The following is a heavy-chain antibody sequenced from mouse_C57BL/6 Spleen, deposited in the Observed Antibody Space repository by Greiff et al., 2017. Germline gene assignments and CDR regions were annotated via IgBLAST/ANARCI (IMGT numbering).Heavy chain of an antibody. Sequence: EVKLVESGPGLVKPSQSLSLTCSVTGYSITSGYYWNWIRQFPGNKLEWMGYISYDGSNNYNPSLKNRISITRDTSKNQFFLKLNSVTTEDTATYYCAQFITTPRFAYWGQGTLVTVSA. V-gene: IGHV3-6*01. J-gene: IGHJ3*01. CDR3: AQFITTPRFAY. CDR2: ISYDGSN. D-gene: IGHD1-1*01. CDR1: GYSITSGYY.